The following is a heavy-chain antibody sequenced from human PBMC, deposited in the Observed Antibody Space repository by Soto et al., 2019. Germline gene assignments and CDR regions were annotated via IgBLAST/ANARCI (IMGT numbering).Heavy chain of an antibody. CDR1: GGSFSGCY. Sequence: PSETLSLTCAVYGGSFSGCYWSWIRQPPGKGLEWIGEINHSGSTNYNPSLKSRVTISVDTSKNQFSLKLSSVTAADTAVYYCARVPRYCSSTSCYGEAYYYYYMDVWGKGTTVTVSS. D-gene: IGHD2-2*01. V-gene: IGHV4-34*01. CDR3: ARVPRYCSSTSCYGEAYYYYYMDV. CDR2: INHSGST. J-gene: IGHJ6*03.